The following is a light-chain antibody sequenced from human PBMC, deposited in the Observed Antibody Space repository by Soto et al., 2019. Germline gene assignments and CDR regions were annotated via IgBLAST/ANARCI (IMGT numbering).Light chain of an antibody. V-gene: IGLV2-14*01. CDR1: SSDVSGYNF. CDR2: EVS. J-gene: IGLJ2*01. Sequence: QSALTQPASVSGSPGQSITISCTGTSSDVSGYNFVSWYQQLPGKAPKLIIYEVSNRPSGVSNRFSGSKSGNTASLTISGLQAEDEADYYCSSYTSARGVFGGGTKLTVL. CDR3: SSYTSARGV.